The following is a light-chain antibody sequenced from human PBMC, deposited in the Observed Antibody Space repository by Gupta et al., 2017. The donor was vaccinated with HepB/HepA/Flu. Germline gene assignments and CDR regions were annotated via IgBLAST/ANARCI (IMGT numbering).Light chain of an antibody. CDR2: GAS. CDR1: QRISSN. Sequence: EIVLTPSPATLSVYPGERANLSCRASQRISSNVAWYQKKPGQAPRLLMYGASTRATGTPARFSGSGSGTEFTLTISSLQSEDFAVYYCQQYNNWLTVGGGTKVEIK. V-gene: IGKV3-15*01. J-gene: IGKJ4*01. CDR3: QQYNNWLT.